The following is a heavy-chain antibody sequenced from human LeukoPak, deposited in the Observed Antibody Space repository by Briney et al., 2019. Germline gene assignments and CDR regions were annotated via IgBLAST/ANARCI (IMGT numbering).Heavy chain of an antibody. V-gene: IGHV3-23*01. CDR3: AKGDSSGYYEYYFDY. CDR1: GFTFSNYA. CDR2: ISGSGGST. J-gene: IGHJ4*02. Sequence: PGGSLRLSCAASGFTFSNYAKSWVRQAPGRGLEWVSAISGSGGSTYYADSVRGRFTISRDNSKNTLFLQLKSLRVEDTAVYYCAKGDSSGYYEYYFDYWGQGTLVTVSS. D-gene: IGHD3-22*01.